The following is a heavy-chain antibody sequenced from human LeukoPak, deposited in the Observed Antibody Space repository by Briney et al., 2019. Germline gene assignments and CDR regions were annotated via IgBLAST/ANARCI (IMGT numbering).Heavy chain of an antibody. CDR3: ARAAMVRGVDYFDF. D-gene: IGHD3-10*01. CDR1: GFTFRSYS. CDR2: ISGGGDTT. V-gene: IGHV3-23*01. J-gene: IGHJ4*02. Sequence: GGSLRLSCAASGFTFRSYSMAWVRQAPGKGLEWVSVISGGGDTTYYADSVEGRFTISRDNSKNTLYLQMNSLRAEATAVYYCARAAMVRGVDYFDFWGQGTLVTVSS.